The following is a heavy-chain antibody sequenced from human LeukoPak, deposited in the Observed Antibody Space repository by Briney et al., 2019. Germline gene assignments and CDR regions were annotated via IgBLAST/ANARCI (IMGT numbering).Heavy chain of an antibody. CDR2: ISSSGSTI. J-gene: IGHJ3*02. V-gene: IGHV3-48*03. CDR3: AKGTTMYAFDI. CDR1: GFTFSSYE. D-gene: IGHD1-1*01. Sequence: GGSLRLSCAASGFTFSSYEMNWVRQAPGKGLEWVSYISSSGSTIYYADSVKGRFTISRDNAKNSLYLQMNSLTTEDTALYFCAKGTTMYAFDIWGQGTMVTVSS.